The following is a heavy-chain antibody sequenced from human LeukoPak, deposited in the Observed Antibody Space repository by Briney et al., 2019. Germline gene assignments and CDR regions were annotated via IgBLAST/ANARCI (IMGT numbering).Heavy chain of an antibody. CDR1: GGSITTGGYY. V-gene: IGHV4-31*03. CDR3: ARSYGSGSASNRYFDS. CDR2: IYSSGTT. Sequence: PSETLSLTCTVSGGSITTGGYYRSWIRQHPEKGLVWIGCIYSSGTTFFNPSLKSRVTISLDTSEHQFSLNLTSVTAADTAVYYCARSYGSGSASNRYFDSWGQGALVTVSS. J-gene: IGHJ4*02. D-gene: IGHD3-10*01.